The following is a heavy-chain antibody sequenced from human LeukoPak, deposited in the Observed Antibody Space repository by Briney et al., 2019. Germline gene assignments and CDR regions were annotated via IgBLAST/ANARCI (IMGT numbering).Heavy chain of an antibody. V-gene: IGHV4-38-2*02. CDR2: IYRSGST. Sequence: ASETLSLTCTVSGYSINSGYYWVWIRQPPGKGLEWIGSIYRSGSTNYNPSLKSRVTISVDTSKNQFSLKVNSVTAADTAVYYCARGDCSGSICYSPMDVWGTGTTVTVSS. D-gene: IGHD2-21*01. CDR3: ARGDCSGSICYSPMDV. CDR1: GYSINSGYY. J-gene: IGHJ6*03.